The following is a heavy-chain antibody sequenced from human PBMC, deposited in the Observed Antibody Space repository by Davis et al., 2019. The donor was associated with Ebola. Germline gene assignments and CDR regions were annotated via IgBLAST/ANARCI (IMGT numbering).Heavy chain of an antibody. CDR2: IIPILGTV. D-gene: IGHD4-23*01. J-gene: IGHJ4*02. CDR1: GATLSSNA. CDR3: ARDRTAYAGSPHLDY. Sequence: SVKVSCKASGATLSSNAINWVRQAPGQGLEWMGRIIPILGTVKYAQMFQGRVTITADKTTSTVYMELSSLRFEDTAIYYCARDRTAYAGSPHLDYWGQGTLVTVSS. V-gene: IGHV1-69*04.